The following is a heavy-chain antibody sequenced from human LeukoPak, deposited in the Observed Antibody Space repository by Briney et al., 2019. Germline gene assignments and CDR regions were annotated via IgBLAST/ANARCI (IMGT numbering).Heavy chain of an antibody. CDR2: ISSSGSTI. CDR3: ARNSGSYVGSDY. J-gene: IGHJ4*02. V-gene: IGHV3-48*03. Sequence: GGSLRLSCAASGFTFSSYEMNWVRQAPGKGLEWVSYISSSGSTIYYADSVKGRFTISRDNAKNSLYLQMNSLRAEDTAVYYCARNSGSYVGSDYWGQGTLVTVSS. CDR1: GFTFSSYE. D-gene: IGHD1-26*01.